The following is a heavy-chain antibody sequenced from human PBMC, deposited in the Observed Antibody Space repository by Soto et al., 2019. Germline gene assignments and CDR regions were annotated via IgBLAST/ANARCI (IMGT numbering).Heavy chain of an antibody. Sequence: QVQLVQSGAEVKKPESSVKVSCKDSGGTFSSYAISWVRQAPGQGLEWMGGIIPIFGTANYAQKFQGRVTITADESTSTAYMELISLRSEDTAVYYCARSNYRYYYYGMDVWGQGTTVTVSS. CDR2: IIPIFGTA. CDR1: GGTFSSYA. J-gene: IGHJ6*02. CDR3: ARSNYRYYYYGMDV. D-gene: IGHD4-4*01. V-gene: IGHV1-69*01.